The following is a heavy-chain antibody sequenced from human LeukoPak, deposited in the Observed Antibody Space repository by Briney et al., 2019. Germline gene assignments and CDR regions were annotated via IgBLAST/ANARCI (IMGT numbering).Heavy chain of an antibody. CDR2: VTHSGST. D-gene: IGHD5-24*01. J-gene: IGHJ4*01. CDR3: ARGSDGYINY. CDR1: GASFSGYY. V-gene: IGHV4-34*01. Sequence: PSETLSLTCAVYGASFSGYYWSWIRQPPGKGLEWIGEVTHSGSTNYNPSLKSRVTISVDTSKKQFSLKLTSVTATDTAVYYCARGSDGYINYWGQGTLVTVSS.